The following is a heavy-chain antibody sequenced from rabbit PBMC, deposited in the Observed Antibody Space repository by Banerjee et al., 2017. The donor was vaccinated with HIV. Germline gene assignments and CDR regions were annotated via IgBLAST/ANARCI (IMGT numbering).Heavy chain of an antibody. CDR2: IDPVFGST. Sequence: QLKESGGGLVQPGGSLKLSCKASGFDFSSYYMSWVRQAPGKGLEWIGYIDPVFGSTYYASWVNGRFTISSHNAQNTLYLQMTSLTAADTATYFCAAEYAYFKLWGPGTLVTVS. V-gene: IGHV1S7*01. CDR1: GFDFSSYY. J-gene: IGHJ4*01. D-gene: IGHD3-3*01. CDR3: AAEYAYFKL.